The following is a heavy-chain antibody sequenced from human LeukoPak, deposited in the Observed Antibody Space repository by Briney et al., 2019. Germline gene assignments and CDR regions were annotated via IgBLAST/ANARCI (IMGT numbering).Heavy chain of an antibody. D-gene: IGHD3-3*01. CDR3: ARGPGYDFWSGYYPSLFDY. V-gene: IGHV3-23*01. CDR1: GFTFSSYA. J-gene: IGHJ4*02. CDR2: ISGSGGST. Sequence: GGSLRLSCAASGFTFSSYAMSWVRQAPGKGLEWVSAISGSGGSTYYADSVKGRFTISRDNAKNSLYLQMNSLRDEDTAVYYCARGPGYDFWSGYYPSLFDYWGQGTLVTVSS.